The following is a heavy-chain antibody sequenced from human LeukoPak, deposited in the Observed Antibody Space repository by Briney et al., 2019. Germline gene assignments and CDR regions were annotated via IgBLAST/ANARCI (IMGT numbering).Heavy chain of an antibody. V-gene: IGHV3-15*01. CDR3: TTEGRGYSYGYYYYYMDV. CDR2: IKSKTDGGTT. J-gene: IGHJ6*03. Sequence: PGRSLRLSCAASGFTFSNAWMSWVRQAPGKGLEWVGRIKSKTDGGTTDYAAPVKGRFTISRDDSKNTLYLQMNSLKAEDTAVYYCTTEGRGYSYGYYYYYMDVWGKGTTVTVSS. CDR1: GFTFSNAW. D-gene: IGHD5-18*01.